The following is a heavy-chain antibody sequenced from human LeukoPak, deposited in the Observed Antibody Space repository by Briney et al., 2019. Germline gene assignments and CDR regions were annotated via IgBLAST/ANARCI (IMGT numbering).Heavy chain of an antibody. V-gene: IGHV4-39*01. CDR1: GGSISSSSYY. CDR3: ARRLSLPFNVRSGYPFDP. J-gene: IGHJ5*02. CDR2: IYYSGST. Sequence: SETLSLTCTASGGSISSSSYYWGWIRQPPGKGLEWIGSIYYSGSTYYNPSLKSRVTISVDTSKNQFSLKLSSVTAADTAVYYCARRLSLPFNVRSGYPFDPWGQGTLVTVSS. D-gene: IGHD2-15*01.